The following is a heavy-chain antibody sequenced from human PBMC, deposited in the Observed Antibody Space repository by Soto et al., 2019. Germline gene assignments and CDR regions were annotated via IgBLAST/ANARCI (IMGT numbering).Heavy chain of an antibody. CDR3: AREVSKYSGYDFDY. V-gene: IGHV3-21*01. D-gene: IGHD5-12*01. CDR1: GFTFSSYS. J-gene: IGHJ4*02. Sequence: EVQLVESGGGLVKPGGSLRLSCAASGFTFSSYSMNWVRQAPGKGLEWVSSISSSSSYIYYADSVKGRFTISRDNAKNSLYLRMNSLRAEDTAVYYCAREVSKYSGYDFDYWGQGTLVTVSS. CDR2: ISSSSSYI.